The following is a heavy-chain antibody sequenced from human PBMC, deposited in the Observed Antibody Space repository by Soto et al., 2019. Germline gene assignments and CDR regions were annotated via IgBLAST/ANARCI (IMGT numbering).Heavy chain of an antibody. Sequence: QVQLVQSGAEVKKPGSSVNVSCKTSGSSFSTHVLSWVRQAPGQGLEWMGRIIPIVGLIKYAQKFQGRVTITADTSTNTAYMELNNLTSDDTAVYYCARVTYEGMDVWGQGTTVTVS. CDR1: GSSFSTHV. D-gene: IGHD3-3*01. CDR3: ARVTYEGMDV. V-gene: IGHV1-69*04. CDR2: IIPIVGLI. J-gene: IGHJ6*02.